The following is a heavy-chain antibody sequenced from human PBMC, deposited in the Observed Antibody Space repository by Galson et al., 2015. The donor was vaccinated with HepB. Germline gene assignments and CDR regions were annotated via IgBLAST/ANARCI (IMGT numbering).Heavy chain of an antibody. CDR3: ARDGDERFGELFGPWGMDV. V-gene: IGHV1-18*04. CDR2: ISAYNGNT. J-gene: IGHJ6*02. D-gene: IGHD3-10*01. Sequence: CKASGYTFTSYVISWVRQAPGQGLEWMGWISAYNGNTNYAQKLQGRVTMTTDTSTSTAYMELRSLRSDDTAVYYCARDGDERFGELFGPWGMDVWGQGTTVTVSS. CDR1: GYTFTSYV.